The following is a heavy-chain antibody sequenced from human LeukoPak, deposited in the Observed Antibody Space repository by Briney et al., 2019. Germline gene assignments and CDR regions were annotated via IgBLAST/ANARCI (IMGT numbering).Heavy chain of an antibody. D-gene: IGHD6-19*01. J-gene: IGHJ3*02. CDR3: ARPKAGYSSTDAFDI. CDR2: VNHSGIT. V-gene: IGHV4-34*01. CDR1: GGSFSGYY. Sequence: MTSETLSLTCGVYGGSFSGYYWTWIRQTPGKGLEWIGEVNHSGITNYNPSLKSRVTISVDTSKNQFSLKLSSVTAADTAVYYCARPKAGYSSTDAFDIWGQGTMVTVSS.